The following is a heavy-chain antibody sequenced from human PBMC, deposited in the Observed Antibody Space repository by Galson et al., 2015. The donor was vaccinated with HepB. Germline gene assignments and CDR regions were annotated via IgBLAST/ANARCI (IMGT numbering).Heavy chain of an antibody. CDR2: ISSSSSYT. CDR3: ARGKADCSGGSCYEGGVYFDY. Sequence: SLRLSCAASGFTFSDYYMSWIRQAPGKGLEWVSYISSSSSYTNYADSVKGRFTISRDNAKNSLYLQMNSLRAEDTAVYYCARGKADCSGGSCYEGGVYFDYWGQGTLVTVSS. CDR1: GFTFSDYY. D-gene: IGHD2-15*01. J-gene: IGHJ4*02. V-gene: IGHV3-11*05.